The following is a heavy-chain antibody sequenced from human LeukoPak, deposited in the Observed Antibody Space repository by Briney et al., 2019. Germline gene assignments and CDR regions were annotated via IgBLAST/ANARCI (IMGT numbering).Heavy chain of an antibody. CDR2: ISSSSSYI. D-gene: IGHD3-22*01. V-gene: IGHV3-21*01. CDR3: ARGEAYYYDSSGYRDY. J-gene: IGHJ4*02. Sequence: PGGSLRLSCAASGFTFSSYSMNWARQAPGKGLEWVSSISSSSSYIYYADSVKGRFTIPRDNAKNSLYLQMNSLRAEDTAVYYCARGEAYYYDSSGYRDYWGQGTLVTVSS. CDR1: GFTFSSYS.